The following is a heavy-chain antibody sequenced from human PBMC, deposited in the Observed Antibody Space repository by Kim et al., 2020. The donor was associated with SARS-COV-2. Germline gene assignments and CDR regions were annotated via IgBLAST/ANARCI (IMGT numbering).Heavy chain of an antibody. J-gene: IGHJ6*03. D-gene: IGHD1-26*01. Sequence: GGSLRLSCAASGFTFSSYAMHWVRQAPGKGLEWVAVISYDGSNKYSADAVKRRFTISRDNSKNTLYLQMNSLRAEDTAVYYCARDGVGATQGTAWYYYYYLHVWGKGTTVTVSS. V-gene: IGHV3-30-3*01. CDR2: ISYDGSNK. CDR1: GFTFSSYA. CDR3: ARDGVGATQGTAWYYYYYLHV.